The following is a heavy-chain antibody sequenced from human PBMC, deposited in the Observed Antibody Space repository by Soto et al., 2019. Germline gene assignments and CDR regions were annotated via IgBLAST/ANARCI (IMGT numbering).Heavy chain of an antibody. CDR2: IYYSGST. CDR1: GGSISSGGYY. D-gene: IGHD3-22*01. CDR3: ARARETYYYDSSGPYYYGMDV. V-gene: IGHV4-31*03. Sequence: TLSLTCTVSGGSISSGGYYWSWIRQHPGKGLEWIGYIYYSGSTYYNPSLKSRVTISVDTSKNQFSLKLSSVTAADTAVYYCARARETYYYDSSGPYYYGMDVWGQGTTVTVSS. J-gene: IGHJ6*02.